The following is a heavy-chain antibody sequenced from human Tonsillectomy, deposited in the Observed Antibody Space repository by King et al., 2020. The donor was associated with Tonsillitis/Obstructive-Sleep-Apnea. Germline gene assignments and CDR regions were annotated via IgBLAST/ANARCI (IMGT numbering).Heavy chain of an antibody. Sequence: VQLQQWGAGLLKPSETLSLTCAVYGGSFSGYYWSWIRQPPGKGLEWIWEINHSGSTNYNPSLKSRVTISVDTSKNQFSLKLSSVTAADTAVYYCARAQASLYYYYGMDVWGQGTTVTVSS. J-gene: IGHJ6*02. D-gene: IGHD2-2*01. CDR3: ARAQASLYYYYGMDV. CDR1: GGSFSGYY. V-gene: IGHV4-34*01. CDR2: INHSGST.